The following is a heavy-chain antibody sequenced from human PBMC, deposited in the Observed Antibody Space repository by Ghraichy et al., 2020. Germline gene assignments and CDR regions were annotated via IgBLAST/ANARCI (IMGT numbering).Heavy chain of an antibody. D-gene: IGHD2/OR15-2a*01. CDR1: GGSISSSTYY. V-gene: IGHV4-39*01. J-gene: IGHJ4*02. Sequence: SQTLSLTCTVSGGSISSSTYYWGWIRQPPGKGLEWIGTIYYSGSTYYNPSLKSRVTVSVDTSKNQFSLKLSSVTAADTAVYYCVRRGTLRPFDYWGQGTLVTVSS. CDR3: VRRGTLRPFDY. CDR2: IYYSGST.